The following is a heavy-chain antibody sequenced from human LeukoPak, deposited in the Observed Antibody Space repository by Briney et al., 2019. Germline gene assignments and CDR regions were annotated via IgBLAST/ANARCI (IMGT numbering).Heavy chain of an antibody. V-gene: IGHV4-59*08. CDR2: IYYSGST. CDR3: ARRGKWQPFDY. Sequence: PSETLSLTCTDSGGSISSYYWSWIRQPPGKGLEWIGYIYYSGSTNYNPSLKSRVTISVDTSKNQFSLKLSSVTAADTAVYYCARRGKWQPFDYWGQGTLVTVSS. J-gene: IGHJ4*02. D-gene: IGHD2-8*01. CDR1: GGSISSYY.